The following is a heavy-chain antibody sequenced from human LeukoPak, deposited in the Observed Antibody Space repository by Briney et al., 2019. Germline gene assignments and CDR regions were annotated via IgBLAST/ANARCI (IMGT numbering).Heavy chain of an antibody. Sequence: PGGSLRLYCAASGFTFSSYEMNWVRQAPGKGLEWVSYISSSGSTIYYADSVKGRFTISRDNAKHSLYLQMNSLRAEDTAVYCAELGITMIGGVWGKGTTVTISS. D-gene: IGHD3-10*02. CDR3: AELGITMIGGV. V-gene: IGHV3-48*03. J-gene: IGHJ6*04. CDR1: GFTFSSYE. CDR2: ISSSGSTI.